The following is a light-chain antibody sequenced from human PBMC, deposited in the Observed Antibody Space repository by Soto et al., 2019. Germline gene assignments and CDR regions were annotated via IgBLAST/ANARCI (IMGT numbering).Light chain of an antibody. Sequence: QSVLTQPPSVSAAPGQKVTISCSGSSSNIGNNYVSWYQQLPGTAPKLLIYDNNKRPSGIPDRFSGSKSGTSATLGITGLQTGDEADYYCGTWDSSLSAGYVFGTGTRSPS. CDR2: DNN. CDR1: SSNIGNNY. J-gene: IGLJ1*01. CDR3: GTWDSSLSAGYV. V-gene: IGLV1-51*01.